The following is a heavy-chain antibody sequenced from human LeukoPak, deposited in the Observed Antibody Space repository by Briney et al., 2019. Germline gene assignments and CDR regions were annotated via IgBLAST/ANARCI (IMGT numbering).Heavy chain of an antibody. J-gene: IGHJ4*02. CDR2: ISYDGSNK. CDR1: GFTFSSYE. Sequence: GGSLRLSCAASGFTFSSYEMNWVRQAPGKGLEWVAFISYDGSNKHYAEPVQGRFTISRDNSKNTLYLQMNSLRPEDTAVYYCARARFGYNRGPFDYWGQGILVTVSS. CDR3: ARARFGYNRGPFDY. D-gene: IGHD5-24*01. V-gene: IGHV3-30-3*01.